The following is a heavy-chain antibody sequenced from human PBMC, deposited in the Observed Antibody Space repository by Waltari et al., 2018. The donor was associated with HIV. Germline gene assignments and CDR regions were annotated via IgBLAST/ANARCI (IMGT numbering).Heavy chain of an antibody. D-gene: IGHD6-13*01. V-gene: IGHV4-39*01. CDR1: GGSISSSSYY. CDR3: ARLRSQQLVDY. CDR2: IYYSGST. J-gene: IGHJ4*02. Sequence: QLQLQESGPGLVKPSETLSLTCTVSGGSISSSSYYWGWIRQPPGKGLEWIGSIYYSGSTYYNPSLKSRVTISVDTSKNQFSLKLSSVTAADTAVYYCARLRSQQLVDYWGQGTLVTVSS.